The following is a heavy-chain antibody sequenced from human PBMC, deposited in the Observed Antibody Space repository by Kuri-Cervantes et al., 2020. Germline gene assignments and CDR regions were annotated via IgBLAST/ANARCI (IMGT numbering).Heavy chain of an antibody. Sequence: GGSLRLSCAASGFTFNNYATHWARQAPGKGLEWVAVISYDGSNKYYADSVKGRFTISRDNSKNTLYLQMNSLRAEDTAVYYCARDRAGYCSSTICYTKASYYYYGMDVWGQGTTVTVSS. CDR2: ISYDGSNK. J-gene: IGHJ6*02. CDR3: ARDRAGYCSSTICYTKASYYYYGMDV. D-gene: IGHD2-2*02. CDR1: GFTFNNYA. V-gene: IGHV3-30-3*01.